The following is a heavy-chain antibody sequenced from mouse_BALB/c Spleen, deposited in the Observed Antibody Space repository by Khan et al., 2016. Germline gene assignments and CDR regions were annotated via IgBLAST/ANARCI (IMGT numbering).Heavy chain of an antibody. CDR1: GYTFTSYW. V-gene: IGHV1-7*01. D-gene: IGHD1-1*01. Sequence: QVQLKESGAELAKPGASVKMSCKASGYTFTSYWMHWVKQRPGQGLEWIGYINPSTGYTEYNQKFKDKATLTADKSSSTAYMQLSSLTSEDSAVYYSARRGITTVVATYYFDYWGQGTTLTVSS. CDR2: INPSTGYT. J-gene: IGHJ2*01. CDR3: ARRGITTVVATYYFDY.